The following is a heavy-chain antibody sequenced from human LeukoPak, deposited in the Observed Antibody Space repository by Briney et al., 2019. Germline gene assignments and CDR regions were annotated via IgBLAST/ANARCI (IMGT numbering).Heavy chain of an antibody. D-gene: IGHD5-12*01. CDR2: IYYSGST. Sequence: SETLSLTCTVSGGSISSYYWSWIRQPPGKGLEWIGYIYYSGSTNYNPSLRSPVTISVDTSKNQFSMKLISVTAADTAVYYCARAATITSPYNWFDPWGQGTLVTVSS. V-gene: IGHV4-59*01. J-gene: IGHJ5*02. CDR3: ARAATITSPYNWFDP. CDR1: GGSISSYY.